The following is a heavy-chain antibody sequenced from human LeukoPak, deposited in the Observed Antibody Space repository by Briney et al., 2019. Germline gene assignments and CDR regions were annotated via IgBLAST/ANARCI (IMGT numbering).Heavy chain of an antibody. Sequence: PGGSLRLSCAASGFTFSSYWMHCVRQAPGKGLVWVSCISSAGSETRYADSVKGRFTISRDNAKNTLYLQMNSLTAEDTAVYYCATCSGGRCYSQGFDYWGQGTLVTVSS. CDR1: GFTFSSYW. CDR3: ATCSGGRCYSQGFDY. D-gene: IGHD2-15*01. J-gene: IGHJ4*02. V-gene: IGHV3-74*01. CDR2: ISSAGSET.